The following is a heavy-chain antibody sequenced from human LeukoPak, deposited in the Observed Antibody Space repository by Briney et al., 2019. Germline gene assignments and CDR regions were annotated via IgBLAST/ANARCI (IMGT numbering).Heavy chain of an antibody. CDR3: ARRTALVRGVIITPLYFDY. CDR2: IYYSGST. J-gene: IGHJ4*02. CDR1: GGSISSGGYY. V-gene: IGHV4-31*11. Sequence: PSGTLSLTCAVSGGSISSGGYYWSWIRQHPGKGLEWIGYIYYSGSTYYNPSLKSRVTISVDTSKNQFSLKLSSVTAADTAVYYCARRTALVRGVIITPLYFDYWGQGTLVTVSS. D-gene: IGHD3-10*01.